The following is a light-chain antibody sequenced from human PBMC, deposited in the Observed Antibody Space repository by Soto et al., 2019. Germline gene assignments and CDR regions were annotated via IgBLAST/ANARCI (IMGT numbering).Light chain of an antibody. V-gene: IGKV3-11*01. CDR3: QQRSNWPRT. Sequence: EIVLTQSPATLSLSPGERATLSCRASQSVSSYLAWYQQKPGQAPRLLIYDASNRATGIPARFSGSGSGTDFSLTISSIAPEDFAIYYCQQRSNWPRTFGQGTKLEIK. J-gene: IGKJ2*01. CDR2: DAS. CDR1: QSVSSY.